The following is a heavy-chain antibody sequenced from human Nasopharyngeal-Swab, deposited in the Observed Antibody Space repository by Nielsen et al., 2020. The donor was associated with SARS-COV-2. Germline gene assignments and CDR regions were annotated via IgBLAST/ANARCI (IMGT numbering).Heavy chain of an antibody. Sequence: SVKVSCKASGGTFSSYAISWVRQAPGQGLEWMGGIIPIFGTANYAQKFQGRVTITADKSTSTAYMELRSLRSDGTAVYYCARGRGLRFLSPHWFDPWGQGTLVTVSS. V-gene: IGHV1-69*06. CDR3: ARGRGLRFLSPHWFDP. CDR2: IIPIFGTA. J-gene: IGHJ5*02. D-gene: IGHD3-3*01. CDR1: GGTFSSYA.